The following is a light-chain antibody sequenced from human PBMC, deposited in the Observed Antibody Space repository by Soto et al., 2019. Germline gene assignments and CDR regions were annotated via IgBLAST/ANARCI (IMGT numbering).Light chain of an antibody. J-gene: IGLJ2*01. Sequence: QSVLTQPASVSGSPGQSITISCTGSSSDVGGYNYVSWYQHHSGKTPKLMIYEVSNRPSGVSNRFSGSKSGNTASLTISGLQIEDEADYYCSSYKSDKPLVVFGGGTKLTVL. V-gene: IGLV2-14*01. CDR1: SSDVGGYNY. CDR2: EVS. CDR3: SSYKSDKPLVV.